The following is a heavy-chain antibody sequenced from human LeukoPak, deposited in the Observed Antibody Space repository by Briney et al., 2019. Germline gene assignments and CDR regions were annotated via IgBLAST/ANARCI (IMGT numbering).Heavy chain of an antibody. CDR3: GRAGFGTAYNRFYYYMDV. CDR1: NYPITSDYY. V-gene: IGHV4-38-2*01. D-gene: IGHD3-16*01. J-gene: IGHJ6*03. Sequence: SETLSLTCAVSNYPITSDYYWVWIRQPPGQGLECIGQIFHSEIAHYNPSLKSRVTMSVDTSRSQFSVNLNSVTAADTAVYFCGRAGFGTAYNRFYYYMDVWGKGTTVTVSS. CDR2: IFHSEIA.